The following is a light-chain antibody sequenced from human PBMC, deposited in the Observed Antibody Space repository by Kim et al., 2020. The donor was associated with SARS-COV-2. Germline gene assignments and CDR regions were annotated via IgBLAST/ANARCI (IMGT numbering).Light chain of an antibody. CDR3: QQSFSTPLYT. CDR2: GAS. J-gene: IGKJ2*01. CDR1: QNIGTY. Sequence: ASEGDRGTITCRARQNIGTYLNWYQQKPGRAPILLIFGASGLQSGVPSRFSGSGSGTDFTLTISSLQREDFATYYCQQSFSTPLYTFGQGTKLEI. V-gene: IGKV1-39*01.